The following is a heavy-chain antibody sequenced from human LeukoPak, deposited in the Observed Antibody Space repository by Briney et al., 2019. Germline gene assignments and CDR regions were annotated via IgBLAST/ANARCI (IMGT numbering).Heavy chain of an antibody. CDR2: IYYGGNT. CDR3: ARGENVAAAGIEY. Sequence: PSETLSLTCIVSGGSVSSGRHYWAWIRQPPGMGLEGIGSIYYGGNTYYSLSLKSRVTISVETSKNQFSLRLSSVTATDTAVYYCARGENVAAAGIEYWGQGTLVTVSS. CDR1: GGSVSSGRHY. J-gene: IGHJ4*02. V-gene: IGHV4-39*01. D-gene: IGHD6-13*01.